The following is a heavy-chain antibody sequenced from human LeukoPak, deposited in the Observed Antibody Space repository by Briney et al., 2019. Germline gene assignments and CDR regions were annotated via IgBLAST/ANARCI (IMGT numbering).Heavy chain of an antibody. J-gene: IGHJ4*02. V-gene: IGHV3-23*01. D-gene: IGHD2-15*01. CDR2: ISDSDGNT. CDR1: GFTFSRYA. Sequence: GGSLRLSCVASGFTFSRYAMNWVRQAPGTGLEGVSLISDSDGNTYYPDSVKGRFTISRDNSKNTLYLQMTSLRLEDTAGYYCARERRYCSGVNCYSGLDYWGQGTRVTVSS. CDR3: ARERRYCSGVNCYSGLDY.